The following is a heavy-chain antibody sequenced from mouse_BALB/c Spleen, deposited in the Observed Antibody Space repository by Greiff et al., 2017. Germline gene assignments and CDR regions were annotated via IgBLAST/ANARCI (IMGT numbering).Heavy chain of an antibody. D-gene: IGHD1-1*01. CDR1: GFTFSSYA. CDR3: ARGCYSH. Sequence: EVMLVESGGGLVKPGGSLKLSCAASGFTFSSYAMSWVRQTPEKRLEWVASISSGGSTYYPDSVKGRFTISRDNARNILYLQMSSLRSWDTAMYYCARGCYSHWGQGTSVTVSS. J-gene: IGHJ4*01. CDR2: ISSGGST. V-gene: IGHV5-6-5*01.